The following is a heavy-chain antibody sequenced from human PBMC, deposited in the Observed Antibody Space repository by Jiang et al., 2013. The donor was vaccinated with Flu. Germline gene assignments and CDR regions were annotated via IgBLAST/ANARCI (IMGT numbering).Heavy chain of an antibody. CDR3: ARGRGDWLLRYFDY. CDR2: MNPNSGNT. CDR1: GYTFTSYD. J-gene: IGHJ4*02. V-gene: IGHV1-8*01. Sequence: GAEVKKPGASVKVSCKASGYTFTSYDINWVRQATGQGLEWMGWMNPNSGNTGYAQKFQGRVTMTWNTSISTAYMELSSLRSEDTAVYYCARGRGDWLLRYFDYWGQGTLVTVSS. D-gene: IGHD3-9*01.